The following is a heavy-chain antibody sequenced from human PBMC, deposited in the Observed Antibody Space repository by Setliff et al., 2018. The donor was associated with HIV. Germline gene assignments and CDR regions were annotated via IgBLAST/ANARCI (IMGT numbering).Heavy chain of an antibody. CDR2: ISSSSSYI. CDR1: GFTFSSYS. V-gene: IGHV3-21*04. D-gene: IGHD3-16*01. J-gene: IGHJ4*02. Sequence: GGSLRLSCAASGFTFSSYSMNWVRQAPGKGLEWVSSISSSSSYIYYADSVKGRFTISRDNAKKSLHLQMNSLGGEDTAVYYCVRDWHSSAWGKVGDYWGQGTLVTVSS. CDR3: VRDWHSSAWGKVGDY.